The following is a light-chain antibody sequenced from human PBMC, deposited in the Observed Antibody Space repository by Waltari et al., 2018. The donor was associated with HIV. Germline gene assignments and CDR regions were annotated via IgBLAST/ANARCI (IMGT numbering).Light chain of an antibody. CDR1: QSGRSY. V-gene: IGKV3-11*01. CDR2: DTS. J-gene: IGKJ1*01. Sequence: EIVLTQSPPTLSLSPGEGASLSCWASQSGRSYLAWYQQRPDQAPRLLIYDTSNRATGIPARFSGSGSGTDFTLTISSLEPEDFAVYYCQQRSSWPLTLGQGTNVEFK. CDR3: QQRSSWPLT.